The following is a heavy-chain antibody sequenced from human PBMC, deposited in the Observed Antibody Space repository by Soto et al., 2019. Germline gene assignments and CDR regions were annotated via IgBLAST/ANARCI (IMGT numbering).Heavy chain of an antibody. CDR2: IRSKANSYAT. CDR3: TRRDSGVFTFFAY. Sequence: GVSLRLSCAASGFTFSGSAMHWVRQASGKGLEWVGRIRSKANSYATAYAASVKGRFTISRDDSKNTAYLQMNSLKTEDMAVYYCTRRDSGVFTFFAYWGQGTLDTVSP. CDR1: GFTFSGSA. V-gene: IGHV3-73*01. J-gene: IGHJ4*02. D-gene: IGHD2-15*01.